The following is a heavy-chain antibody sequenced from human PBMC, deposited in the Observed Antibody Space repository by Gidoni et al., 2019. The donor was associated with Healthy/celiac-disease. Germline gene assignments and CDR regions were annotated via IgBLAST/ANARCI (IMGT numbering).Heavy chain of an antibody. J-gene: IGHJ3*02. D-gene: IGHD2-15*01. CDR2: ISSSRSYK. V-gene: IGHV3-21*01. Sequence: EVQLVESGGGLVKPGGSLSLSCAASGFTFSSYSMTGVRQARGKGMEWAASISSSRSYKCYADSVKDRFTISRDNDKNSVYLQKNGLKAGDRAVYYCARDRVEVLFDIWGQGTMVTVSS. CDR1: GFTFSSYS. CDR3: ARDRVEVLFDI.